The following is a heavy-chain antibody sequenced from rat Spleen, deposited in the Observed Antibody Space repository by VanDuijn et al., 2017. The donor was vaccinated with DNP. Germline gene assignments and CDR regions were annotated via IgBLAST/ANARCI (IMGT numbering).Heavy chain of an antibody. D-gene: IGHD1-4*01. J-gene: IGHJ2*01. CDR2: ISYDGSDT. CDR3: ASRPPPTRGPFDY. V-gene: IGHV5-7*01. CDR1: RITFSDHN. Sequence: EVKLVESGGGLVQPGRSLKLSCEVSRITFSDHNMAWVRQAPKKGLEWVATISYDGSDTYYRDSVKGRFSISRDNAKSTLYLQVNSLRSEDTAPYYCASRPPPTRGPFDYWGQGILVTVSS.